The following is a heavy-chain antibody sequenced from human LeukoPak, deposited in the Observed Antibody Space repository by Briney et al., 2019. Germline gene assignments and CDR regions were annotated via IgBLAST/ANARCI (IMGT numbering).Heavy chain of an antibody. CDR3: ARGLYSSGWYDY. CDR2: INPSDGST. V-gene: IGHV1-46*01. J-gene: IGHJ4*02. CDR1: GYTFTSYY. Sequence: ASVKVSYKASGYTFTSYYMHWVQQAPGQGLEWMGIINPSDGSTSYAQKFQGRVTMTRDTSTSTVYMELSSLRSEDTAVYYCARGLYSSGWYDYWGQGTLVTVSS. D-gene: IGHD6-19*01.